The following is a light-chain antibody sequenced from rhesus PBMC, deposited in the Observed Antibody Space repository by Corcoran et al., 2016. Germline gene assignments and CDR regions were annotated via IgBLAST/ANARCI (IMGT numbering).Light chain of an antibody. J-gene: IGKJ1*01. V-gene: IGKV1-22*01. Sequence: DIQMTQSPSSLSASVGDTVTITCRASQSISSWLAWYQQKPGKAPKLLIYKASTLQSGVPSRFSGSGSGTDVTLTISRLQSEDFATYYCQQYSSSPWTFGQGTKVEIK. CDR3: QQYSSSPWT. CDR1: QSISSW. CDR2: KAS.